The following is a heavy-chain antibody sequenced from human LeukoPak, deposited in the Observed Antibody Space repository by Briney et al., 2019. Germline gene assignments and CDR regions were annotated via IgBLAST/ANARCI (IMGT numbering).Heavy chain of an antibody. J-gene: IGHJ4*02. D-gene: IGHD1-26*01. CDR2: IYPGDSDT. Sequence: GESLKISCKGSGYSFTSYWIGWVRQMPVKGLEWMGIIYPGDSDTTYSTSFQGQATISADKSISTDYLQWSSLKASDTAMYYCARPPVGGSYLYFDYWGQGTLVTVSS. V-gene: IGHV5-51*01. CDR1: GYSFTSYW. CDR3: ARPPVGGSYLYFDY.